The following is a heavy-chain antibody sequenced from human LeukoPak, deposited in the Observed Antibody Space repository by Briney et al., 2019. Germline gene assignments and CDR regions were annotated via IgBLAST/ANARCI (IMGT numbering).Heavy chain of an antibody. Sequence: GGSLRLSCAASGFTFTSYSMNWVRQAPGKGLEWVSTISGGGGSTYYADSVKGRFTISRDNSKNTLYLQVNSLRAADTAVYYCARDRSTDFWSGYFPTSGYGMDVWGQGTTVTVSS. J-gene: IGHJ6*02. CDR3: ARDRSTDFWSGYFPTSGYGMDV. CDR1: GFTFTSYS. V-gene: IGHV3-23*01. CDR2: ISGGGGST. D-gene: IGHD3-3*01.